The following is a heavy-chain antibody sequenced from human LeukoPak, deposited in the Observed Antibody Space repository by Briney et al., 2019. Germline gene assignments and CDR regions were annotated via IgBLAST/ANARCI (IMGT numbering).Heavy chain of an antibody. CDR2: IKQDGSEK. D-gene: IGHD2-2*01. V-gene: IGHV3-7*01. CDR3: AAEAGYCSSTSCHDY. Sequence: GGSLRLSCAASGFTFSSYWMSWVRQAPGKGLEWVANIKQDGSEKYYVDSVKGRFTISRDNAKNSLYLQMNSLRAEDTAVYYCAAEAGYCSSTSCHDYWGQGTLVTVSS. J-gene: IGHJ4*02. CDR1: GFTFSSYW.